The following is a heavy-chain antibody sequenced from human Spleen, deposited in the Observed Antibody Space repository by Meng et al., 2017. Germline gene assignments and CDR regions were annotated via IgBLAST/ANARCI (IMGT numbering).Heavy chain of an antibody. CDR2: LGAHPGDT. CDR1: DYTFTCFG. Sequence: HVQLIQAGAKVKEPGASLQTSCMAYDYTFTCFGVCCVRQAPGQGREWMAWLGAHPGDTSHAPKFLGRVTVTADTATATAYMELRSLTSDDTAVYYCARGTPGRSYCDYWGLGTLVTVSS. D-gene: IGHD3-10*01. CDR3: ARGTPGRSYCDY. V-gene: IGHV1-18*01. J-gene: IGHJ4*02.